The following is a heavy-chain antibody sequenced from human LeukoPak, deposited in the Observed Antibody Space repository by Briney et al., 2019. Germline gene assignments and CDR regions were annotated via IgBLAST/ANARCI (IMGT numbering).Heavy chain of an antibody. V-gene: IGHV4-39*01. D-gene: IGHD3-3*01. CDR3: ARHTPITIFGVVTPGYYGMDV. J-gene: IGHJ6*02. Sequence: PSETLSLTCTVSGGSISSSSYYGGWIRQPPGKGLEWIGSIYYSGSTYYNPSLKSRVTISVDTSKNQFSLKLSSVTAADTAVYYCARHTPITIFGVVTPGYYGMDVWGQGTTVTVS. CDR1: GGSISSSSYY. CDR2: IYYSGST.